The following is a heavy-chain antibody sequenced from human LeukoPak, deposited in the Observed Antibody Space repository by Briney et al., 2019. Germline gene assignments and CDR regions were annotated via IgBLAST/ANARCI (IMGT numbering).Heavy chain of an antibody. V-gene: IGHV3-33*01. J-gene: IGHJ4*02. CDR1: GFRFSDHG. CDR3: ARDLGITADGNYFDY. CDR2: IWFDGSYK. D-gene: IGHD6-13*01. Sequence: PGGSLRLSCAASGFRFSDHGMHWVRQAPGKGLEWVAVIWFDGSYKYYADSVEGRFTVSRDNSKYTVSLHMNSLSVEDTAVYYCARDLGITADGNYFDYWGQGTLVTVSS.